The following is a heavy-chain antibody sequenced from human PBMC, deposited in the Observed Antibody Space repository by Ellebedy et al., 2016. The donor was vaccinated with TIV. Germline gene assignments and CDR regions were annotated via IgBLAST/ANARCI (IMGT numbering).Heavy chain of an antibody. J-gene: IGHJ6*03. CDR1: GFTFRSYW. Sequence: GGSLRLXCVASGFTFRSYWMHWVRQAPGKGLVWVSRINSDGSSTNYADSVKGRFTISRDNAKNTLYLQMNSLRAEDTAVYYCARDWDSPGDYYMDVWGKGTTVTVSS. D-gene: IGHD1-26*01. CDR3: ARDWDSPGDYYMDV. V-gene: IGHV3-74*01. CDR2: INSDGSST.